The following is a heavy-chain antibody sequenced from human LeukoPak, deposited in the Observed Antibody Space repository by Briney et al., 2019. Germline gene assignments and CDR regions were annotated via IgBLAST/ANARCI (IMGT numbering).Heavy chain of an antibody. J-gene: IGHJ4*02. CDR1: GYTFTGYY. CDR2: INPNSGGT. D-gene: IGHD6-19*01. Sequence: ASVKVSCKASGYTFTGYYMHWVRQAPGQGLEWMGWINPNSGGTNYAQKFQGWVTMTRDTSISTAYMELSRPRSDDTAVYYCARDPEIPGYSSGWYFDYWGQGTLVTVSS. CDR3: ARDPEIPGYSSGWYFDY. V-gene: IGHV1-2*04.